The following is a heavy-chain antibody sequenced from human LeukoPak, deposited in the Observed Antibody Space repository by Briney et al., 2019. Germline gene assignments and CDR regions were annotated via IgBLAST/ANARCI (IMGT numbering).Heavy chain of an antibody. CDR2: ISSSSSTI. J-gene: IGHJ3*02. Sequence: GGSLRLSCAASGFTFSSYSMNWVRQAPGKGLEWVSYISSSSSTIYYADSVKGRFTISRDNAKNSLYLQVNSLRAEDTAVYYCARDRGSSSGSDAFDIWGQGTMVTVSS. CDR1: GFTFSSYS. V-gene: IGHV3-48*04. CDR3: ARDRGSSSGSDAFDI. D-gene: IGHD6-13*01.